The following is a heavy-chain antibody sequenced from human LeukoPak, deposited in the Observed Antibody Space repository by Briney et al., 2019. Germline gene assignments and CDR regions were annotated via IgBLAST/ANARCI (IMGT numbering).Heavy chain of an antibody. V-gene: IGHV3-66*01. Sequence: GGSLRLSCAASGFTFSTNYMNWVRQAPGKGLEWVSVIYTGGTTYYADSVRGRFFISRDTSKNTLSLQMNSLRAEDTAVYYCARGSHYLMDVWGQGTTVTVSS. CDR2: IYTGGTT. CDR3: ARGSHYLMDV. CDR1: GFTFSTNY. J-gene: IGHJ6*02. D-gene: IGHD3-10*01.